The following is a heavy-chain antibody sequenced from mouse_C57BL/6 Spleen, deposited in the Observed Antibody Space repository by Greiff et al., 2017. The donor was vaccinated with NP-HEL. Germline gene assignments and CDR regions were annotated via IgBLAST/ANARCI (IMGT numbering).Heavy chain of an antibody. Sequence: EVKVEESGGGLVKPGGSLKLSCAASGFTFSSYTMSWVRQTPEKRLEWVATISGGGGNTYYPDSVKGRFTISRDNAKNTLYLKRRSRRDEDTAVDDCAREGDYDGRRIAYWGKGTL. CDR3: AREGDYDGRRIAY. CDR1: GFTFSSYT. D-gene: IGHD1-1*01. CDR2: ISGGGGNT. V-gene: IGHV5-9*04. J-gene: IGHJ3*01.